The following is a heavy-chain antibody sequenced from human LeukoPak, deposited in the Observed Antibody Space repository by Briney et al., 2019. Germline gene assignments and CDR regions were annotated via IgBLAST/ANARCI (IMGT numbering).Heavy chain of an antibody. V-gene: IGHV4-4*09. Sequence: PSETLSLTCTVSGGSISSYYWSWIRQPPGKGLEWIGYICTSGSTNYNPSLKSRVTISVDTSKNQFSLKLSSVTAADTAVYYCATDGGSYSDAFDIWGQGTMVTVSS. CDR1: GGSISSYY. J-gene: IGHJ3*02. D-gene: IGHD2-2*02. CDR2: ICTSGST. CDR3: ATDGGSYSDAFDI.